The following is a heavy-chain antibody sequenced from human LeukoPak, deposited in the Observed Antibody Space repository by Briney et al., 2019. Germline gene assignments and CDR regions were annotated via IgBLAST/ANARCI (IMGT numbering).Heavy chain of an antibody. Sequence: GGSLRLSCEGSGLSFSSYAMGWVRQAPGKGLEWVSGISGNGGKTYYADSVGGRLTISRDNSKNTLYLQMNSLRVDDTAAYYCAKLYYDYVWGSYRYYFFDSWGQGTLVTVSS. CDR1: GLSFSSYA. V-gene: IGHV3-23*01. CDR3: AKLYYDYVWGSYRYYFFDS. CDR2: ISGNGGKT. J-gene: IGHJ4*02. D-gene: IGHD3-16*02.